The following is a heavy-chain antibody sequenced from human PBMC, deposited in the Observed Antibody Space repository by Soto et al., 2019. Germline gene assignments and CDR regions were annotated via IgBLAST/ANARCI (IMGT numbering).Heavy chain of an antibody. J-gene: IGHJ4*02. V-gene: IGHV1-3*01. CDR3: ARDLGWWPWDY. CDR1: GYTFTSYD. CDR2: INAGNGNT. D-gene: IGHD2-15*01. Sequence: ASVKVSCKASGYTFTSYDINWVRQAPGQRLEWMGWINAGNGNTKYSQKFQGRVTITRDTSASTAYMELSSLRSEDTAVYYCARDLGWWPWDYWGQGTLVTVS.